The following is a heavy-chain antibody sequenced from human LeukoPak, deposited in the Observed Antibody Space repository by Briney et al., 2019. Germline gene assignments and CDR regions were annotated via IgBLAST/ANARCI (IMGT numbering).Heavy chain of an antibody. J-gene: IGHJ4*02. CDR3: ARDPTPSGSSYFDY. CDR2: IYHSGST. V-gene: IGHV4-38-2*02. Sequence: PSETLSLTCTVSGYSISSDYFWGWIRQPPGKGLEWIGNIYHSGSTYYNPSLKSRVTMSVDMSKNQLSLKLSSVTAADTAVYYCARDPTPSGSSYFDYWGQGTLVTVSS. D-gene: IGHD1-26*01. CDR1: GYSISSDYF.